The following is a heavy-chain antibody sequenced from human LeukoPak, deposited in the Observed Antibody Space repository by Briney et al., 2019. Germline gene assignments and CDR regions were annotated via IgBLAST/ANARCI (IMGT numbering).Heavy chain of an antibody. D-gene: IGHD2-2*01. Sequence: ASVKVSCNASGYTFTSYYMHWVRQAPGQGLEWMGIIKPSDGSTSYAQNFQGRVTMTRDTSTSTVYMELSSLRSDDTAVYYCARRWCSSTSCQFDYWGQGTLVTVSS. V-gene: IGHV1-46*01. J-gene: IGHJ4*02. CDR2: IKPSDGST. CDR1: GYTFTSYY. CDR3: ARRWCSSTSCQFDY.